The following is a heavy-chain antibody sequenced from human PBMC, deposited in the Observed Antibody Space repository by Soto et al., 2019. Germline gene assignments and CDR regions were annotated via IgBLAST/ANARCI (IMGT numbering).Heavy chain of an antibody. Sequence: QVQLVESGGGVVQPGRSLRLSCAASGFTFSHYGMHWVRQAPGKGLEWVATISYDASTQYYADSVKGRFTASRDNSKNTLYLQMNSLRPEDTAVYYCAYRRQGNSWATLDSWGQGTLVIVSS. CDR3: AYRRQGNSWATLDS. V-gene: IGHV3-30*03. J-gene: IGHJ4*02. CDR2: ISYDASTQ. CDR1: GFTFSHYG. D-gene: IGHD6-13*01.